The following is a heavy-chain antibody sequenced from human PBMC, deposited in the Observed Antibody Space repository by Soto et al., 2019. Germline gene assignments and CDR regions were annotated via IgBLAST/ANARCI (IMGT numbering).Heavy chain of an antibody. CDR2: IIPIFGTA. CDR1: GGTFSSYA. Sequence: GASVKVSCKASGGTFSSYAISWVRRAPGQGLEWMGGIIPIFGTANYAQKFQGRVTITADESTSTAYMELSSLRSEDTAVYYCARVMATIDAFDIWGQGTMVTVSS. J-gene: IGHJ3*02. D-gene: IGHD5-12*01. V-gene: IGHV1-69*13. CDR3: ARVMATIDAFDI.